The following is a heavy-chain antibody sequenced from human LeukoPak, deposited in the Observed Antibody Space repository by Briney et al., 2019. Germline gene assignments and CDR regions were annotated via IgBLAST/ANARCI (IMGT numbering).Heavy chain of an antibody. CDR2: IYYSGST. D-gene: IGHD6-19*01. J-gene: IGHJ3*02. CDR1: GVSISSSSYY. CDR3: ARHRPFSRRSIAVAAPTRGAFDI. V-gene: IGHV4-39*01. Sequence: PSETLSVTCTVSGVSISSSSYYWGWIRQPPGKGLEWIGSIYYSGSTYYNPSLNSRVTISVDTSKNQFSLKLSSVTAADTAVYYCARHRPFSRRSIAVAAPTRGAFDIWGQGTMVTVSS.